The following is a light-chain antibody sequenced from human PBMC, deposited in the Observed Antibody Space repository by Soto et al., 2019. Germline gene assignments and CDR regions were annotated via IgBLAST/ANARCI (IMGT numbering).Light chain of an antibody. CDR2: AAS. Sequence: AIQLTQSPSSLSASVGDRVTISCRASQGIGNDLAWYQQKPGKAPRLLIFAASNLQSGVPSRFSGSGSGTDFTLTISRLQPEDFATYYCQQSYNTPRTFGQGTRLEI. J-gene: IGKJ5*01. V-gene: IGKV1-6*01. CDR3: QQSYNTPRT. CDR1: QGIGND.